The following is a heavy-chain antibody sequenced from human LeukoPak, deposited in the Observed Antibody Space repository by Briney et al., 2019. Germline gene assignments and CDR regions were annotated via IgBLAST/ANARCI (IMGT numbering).Heavy chain of an antibody. D-gene: IGHD2-21*02. V-gene: IGHV3-30*18. Sequence: PGRSLRLSCAASGFTFSAYGMHWVRLAPGKGLEWVAVIAYDGSIKYYADSVKGRFTISRDNSKNTLYLQMNSLRAEDTAVYYCAKARGICGGDCYSNRYGMDVWGQGTTVTVSS. CDR1: GFTFSAYG. J-gene: IGHJ6*02. CDR3: AKARGICGGDCYSNRYGMDV. CDR2: IAYDGSIK.